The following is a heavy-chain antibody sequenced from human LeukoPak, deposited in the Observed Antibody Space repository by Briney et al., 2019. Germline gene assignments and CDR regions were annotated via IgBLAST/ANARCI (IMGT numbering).Heavy chain of an antibody. CDR1: GFTFSSYN. J-gene: IGHJ4*02. V-gene: IGHV3-74*03. D-gene: IGHD3-10*01. Sequence: PGGSLRLSCAASGFTFSSYNMHGVRQVSGKGLVWVSRITTGVSTTMYADSVKGRFTISRDNAKNTVHLQMSSLRAEDTAIYYCARGYYGDPVAFDYWGQGTLVTVSS. CDR2: ITTGVSTT. CDR3: ARGYYGDPVAFDY.